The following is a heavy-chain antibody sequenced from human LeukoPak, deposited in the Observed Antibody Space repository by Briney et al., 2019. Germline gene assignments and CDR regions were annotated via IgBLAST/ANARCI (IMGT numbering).Heavy chain of an antibody. CDR3: ARAHRRLTTRYYYYYYGMDV. D-gene: IGHD1-14*01. CDR1: GGSFSGYY. Sequence: RPSETLSLTCAVYGGSFSGYYWSWIRQPPVKGLEWIGEINHSGSTNYNPSLKSRVTISVDTSKNQFSLKLSSVTAADTAVYYCARAHRRLTTRYYYYYYGMDVWGQGTTVTVSS. CDR2: INHSGST. V-gene: IGHV4-34*01. J-gene: IGHJ6*02.